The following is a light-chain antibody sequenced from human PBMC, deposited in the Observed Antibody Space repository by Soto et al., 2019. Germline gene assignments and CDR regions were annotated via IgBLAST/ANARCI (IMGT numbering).Light chain of an antibody. V-gene: IGKV3D-20*02. J-gene: IGKJ5*01. CDR1: QSVSSSY. Sequence: EIVLTQSPGTLSLSPGGRATLSCSASQSVSSSYLAWYQQKPGQAPRLLIYGASSRATGIPDRFSGSGSGTDFTLTISRLEPEDFAVYYCQQRSNWPPNTFGQGTRLEIK. CDR3: QQRSNWPPNT. CDR2: GAS.